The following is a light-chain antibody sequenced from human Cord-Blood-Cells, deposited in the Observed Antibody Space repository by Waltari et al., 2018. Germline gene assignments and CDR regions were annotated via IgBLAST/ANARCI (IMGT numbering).Light chain of an antibody. Sequence: DIVMTQSPLSLPVTPGEPASISCRSSQSLLHSDGYNYLYWYLQKPGQSPQLLIYVVSSRASGVPDRFSGSGSGTDFTLKISRVEAEDVGVYYCMQGIHTPRTFGQGTKVEIK. J-gene: IGKJ1*01. CDR2: VVS. CDR3: MQGIHTPRT. V-gene: IGKV2-28*01. CDR1: QSLLHSDGYNY.